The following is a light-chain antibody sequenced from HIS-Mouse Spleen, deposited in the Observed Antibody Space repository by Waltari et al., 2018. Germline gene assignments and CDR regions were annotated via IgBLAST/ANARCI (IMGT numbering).Light chain of an antibody. CDR3: NSRDSSGNHVV. Sequence: SSELTQDPAVSAALGQTVRITCQGDSLRSYYASWYQQKPGQAPVFVIYGKNNRPSEIPDRFSGSSSGNTASLTITGAQAEDEADYYCNSRDSSGNHVVFGGGTTLTVL. CDR2: GKN. V-gene: IGLV3-19*01. J-gene: IGLJ2*01. CDR1: SLRSYY.